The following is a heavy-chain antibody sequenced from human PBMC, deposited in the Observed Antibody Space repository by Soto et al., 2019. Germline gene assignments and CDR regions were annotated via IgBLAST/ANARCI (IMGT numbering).Heavy chain of an antibody. Sequence: ASVKVSCKASGNTLTSYGINWVRQATGHGLEWMGWINPNSGNIGYAQKFQGRVTMTRDTAIRTAYMEVSRLRSDDTAVYYCARGRASGSYYLLDYWGQGTLVTVSS. CDR3: ARGRASGSYYLLDY. V-gene: IGHV1-8*01. CDR2: INPNSGNI. CDR1: GNTLTSYG. D-gene: IGHD3-10*01. J-gene: IGHJ4*02.